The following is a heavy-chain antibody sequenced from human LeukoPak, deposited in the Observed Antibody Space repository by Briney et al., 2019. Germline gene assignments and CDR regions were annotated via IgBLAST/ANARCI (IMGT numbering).Heavy chain of an antibody. CDR1: GFTFSNHN. D-gene: IGHD3-16*01. V-gene: IGHV3-21*04. Sequence: GGSLRLSCEASGFTFSNHNMNWVRQAPGKGLEWVSSINSRSNYIYYADSVKGRFTISRDNAKESLYLQMSNLRAEDTAVYFCARGGGLDVWGQGATVTVSS. CDR3: ARGGGLDV. CDR2: INSRSNYI. J-gene: IGHJ6*02.